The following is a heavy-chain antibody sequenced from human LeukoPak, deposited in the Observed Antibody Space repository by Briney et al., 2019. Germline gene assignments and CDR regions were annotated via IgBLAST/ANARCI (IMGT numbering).Heavy chain of an antibody. V-gene: IGHV4-39*01. D-gene: IGHD3-10*01. CDR2: IYYSGTT. CDR3: ARHDYGSGRYYNDY. J-gene: IGHJ4*02. Sequence: SETLSLTCTFTRGSLSSSRHYWGWIRQPPGKGLERIGSIYYSGTTYYSPSFKSRVTISVDTSKSQSSLRLNSVTAADTAVYYCARHDYGSGRYYNDYWGQGTLVTVSS. CDR1: RGSLSSSRHY.